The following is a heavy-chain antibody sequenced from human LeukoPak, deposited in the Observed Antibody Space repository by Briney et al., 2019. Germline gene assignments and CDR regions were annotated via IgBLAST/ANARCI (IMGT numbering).Heavy chain of an antibody. Sequence: ASVKVSCKASGYTFTSYDINWVRQATGQGLEWMGWTNPNSGNTGYAQKFQGRVTMTRNTSISTAYMEVSSLRSEDTAVYYCARSEYQLSSPYYYGMDVWGQGTTVTVSS. V-gene: IGHV1-8*01. CDR2: TNPNSGNT. D-gene: IGHD2-2*01. CDR3: ARSEYQLSSPYYYGMDV. J-gene: IGHJ6*02. CDR1: GYTFTSYD.